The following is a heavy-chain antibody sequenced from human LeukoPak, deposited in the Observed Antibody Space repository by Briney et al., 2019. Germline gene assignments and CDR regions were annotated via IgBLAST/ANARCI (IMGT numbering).Heavy chain of an antibody. Sequence: SETLSLTCTVSGGSIRSSSYYWGWIRQPPGKGLEWIGVIYYSGRTYYNPSLKSRVTISVDTSNNQLSLKLTSVTAADTAVYYCATQGNYFRISDYWGQGTLVTVSS. J-gene: IGHJ4*02. CDR1: GGSIRSSSYY. CDR2: IYYSGRT. CDR3: ATQGNYFRISDY. V-gene: IGHV4-39*01. D-gene: IGHD4-11*01.